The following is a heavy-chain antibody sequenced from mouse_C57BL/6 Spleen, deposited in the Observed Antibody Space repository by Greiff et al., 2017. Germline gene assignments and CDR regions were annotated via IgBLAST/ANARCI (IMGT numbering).Heavy chain of an antibody. V-gene: IGHV5-9-1*02. CDR3: TSVYGSSYWYFDV. Sequence: EVQGVESGEGLVKPGGSLKLSCAASGFTFSSYAMSWVRQTPEKRLEWVAYISSGGDYIYYADTVKGRFTISSDNARNTLYLQMSSLKSEDTAMYYCTSVYGSSYWYFDVWGTGTTVTVSS. CDR2: ISSGGDYI. D-gene: IGHD1-1*01. CDR1: GFTFSSYA. J-gene: IGHJ1*03.